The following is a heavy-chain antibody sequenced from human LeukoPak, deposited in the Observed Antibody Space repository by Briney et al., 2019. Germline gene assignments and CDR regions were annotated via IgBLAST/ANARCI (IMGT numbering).Heavy chain of an antibody. CDR2: SGSGGST. CDR1: GFTFSSYA. CDR3: AKDFWSGYYPNY. J-gene: IGHJ4*02. D-gene: IGHD3-3*01. Sequence: GGSLTLSCAASGFTFSSYAMSWVRQAPGKGLEWVSGSGSGGSTYYADSVKGRFTISRDNSKNTLYLQMNSLRAEDTAVYYCAKDFWSGYYPNYWGEGTLVTVSS. V-gene: IGHV3-23*01.